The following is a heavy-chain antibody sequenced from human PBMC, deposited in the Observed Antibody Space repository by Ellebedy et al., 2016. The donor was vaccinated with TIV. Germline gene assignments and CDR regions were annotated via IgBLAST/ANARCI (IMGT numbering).Heavy chain of an antibody. V-gene: IGHV4-39*01. Sequence: MPGGSLRLSCTVSGGSISSSSYYWGWIRQRPGKGLEWIWKIYYSGSTYYNSSLKIRVTISLDTSKNQFSLKLSSVTAADTAVYYCARESSGWYNSVYYYYYGMDVWGQGTTVTVS. J-gene: IGHJ6*02. D-gene: IGHD6-19*01. CDR3: ARESSGWYNSVYYYYYGMDV. CDR2: IYYSGST. CDR1: GGSISSSSYY.